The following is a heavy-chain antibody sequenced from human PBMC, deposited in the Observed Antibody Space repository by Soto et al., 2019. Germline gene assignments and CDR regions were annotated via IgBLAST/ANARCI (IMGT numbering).Heavy chain of an antibody. D-gene: IGHD3-22*01. J-gene: IGHJ5*02. V-gene: IGHV4-34*01. CDR2: INHSGNT. CDR3: EP. Sequence: QVQPQQWGTGLLKPSETLSLTCAVYGGSFSTYYWNWIRQPPGKGREWIGEINHSGNTQYNPSLKSRVTMSLDTSKNQCPLKLTSDCFGWLGSNWLEPWGQGTLVTVSS. CDR1: GGSFSTYY.